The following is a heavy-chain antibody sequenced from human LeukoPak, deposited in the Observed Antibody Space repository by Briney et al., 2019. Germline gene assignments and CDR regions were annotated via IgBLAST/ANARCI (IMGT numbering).Heavy chain of an antibody. CDR3: ARDVGTALVTGDY. J-gene: IGHJ4*02. Sequence: PSETLSLTCTVSGGSIRSTTYYWGWIRQPPGKGLEWIASIYYTGNTYYNPSLMSRVTISVDTSKNQFSLHLSSVTAADTAVYYCARDVGTALVTGDYWGQGTLVTVSS. D-gene: IGHD5-18*01. V-gene: IGHV4-39*07. CDR2: IYYTGNT. CDR1: GGSIRSTTYY.